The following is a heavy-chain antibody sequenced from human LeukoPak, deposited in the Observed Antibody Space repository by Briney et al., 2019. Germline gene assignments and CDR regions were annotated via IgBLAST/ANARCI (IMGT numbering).Heavy chain of an antibody. CDR1: EFTFSSYW. CDR2: VKDDWSST. J-gene: IGHJ4*02. Sequence: GGSLRLSCAASEFTFSSYWMHWVRQAPGKGLVWVSRVKDDWSSTTHADSVKGRFTISRDNAKNTLYLQMTSLTAEDTAVYYCARGAYCGGDCPLPNSLYWGRGTLVTVSS. D-gene: IGHD2-21*01. V-gene: IGHV3-74*01. CDR3: ARGAYCGGDCPLPNSLY.